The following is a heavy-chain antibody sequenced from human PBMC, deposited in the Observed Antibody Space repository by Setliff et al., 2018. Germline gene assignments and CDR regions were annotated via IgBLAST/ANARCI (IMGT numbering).Heavy chain of an antibody. CDR3: ARVGGFGELSSGNWYFDL. V-gene: IGHV1-46*01. CDR2: INPSGGST. Sequence: ASVKVSCKASGYTFTSYYMHWVRQAPGQGLEWMGIINPSGGSTSYAQKFQGRVTMTRDTSTSTVYMELSSLRSEDTAVYYCARVGGFGELSSGNWYFDLWGRGTLVTVSS. D-gene: IGHD3-10*01. CDR1: GYTFTSYY. J-gene: IGHJ2*01.